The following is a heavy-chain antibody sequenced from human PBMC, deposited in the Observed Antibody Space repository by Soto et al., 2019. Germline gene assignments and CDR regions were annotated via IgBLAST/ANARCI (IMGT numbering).Heavy chain of an antibody. CDR1: DDFISSYY. J-gene: IGHJ6*02. V-gene: IGHV4-4*07. CDR3: ARADYEILTGSYAMDV. CDR2: VSTSGAT. D-gene: IGHD3-9*01. Sequence: AETLSLTCTVSDDFISSYYWNWIRQPPGKGLEWIGGVSTSGATNYNPSLESPVTMSVDTSKKQFSLKLTSVTAADTSVYFCARADYEILTGSYAMDVWGQGTTVTVSS.